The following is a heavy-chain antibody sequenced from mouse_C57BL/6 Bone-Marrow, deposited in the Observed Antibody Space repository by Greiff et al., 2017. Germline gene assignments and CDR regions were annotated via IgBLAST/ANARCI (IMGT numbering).Heavy chain of an antibody. D-gene: IGHD2-4*01. Sequence: QVHVKQPGAELVKPGASVKMSCKASGYTFTSYWITWVKQRPGQGLEWIGDIYPGSGSTNYNEKFKSKATLTVDTSSSTAYMQLSSLTSEDSAVYYCARGGGLRPYYFDYWGQGTTLTVSS. CDR1: GYTFTSYW. CDR2: IYPGSGST. CDR3: ARGGGLRPYYFDY. V-gene: IGHV1-55*01. J-gene: IGHJ2*01.